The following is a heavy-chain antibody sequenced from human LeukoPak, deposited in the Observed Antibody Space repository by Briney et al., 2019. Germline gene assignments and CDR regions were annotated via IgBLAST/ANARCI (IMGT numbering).Heavy chain of an antibody. D-gene: IGHD3-3*01. V-gene: IGHV1-18*01. CDR2: ISAYNGNT. CDR3: ARVNPGKSYDFWSGYYTGFSYYYYGMDV. J-gene: IGHJ6*02. Sequence: GASVKVSCKASGYTFTIYGISWVRQAPGQGLEWMGCISAYNGNTNYAQKLQGRVTMTTDTSTSTAYMELRSLRSDDTAVYYCARVNPGKSYDFWSGYYTGFSYYYYGMDVWGQGTTVTVSS. CDR1: GYTFTIYG.